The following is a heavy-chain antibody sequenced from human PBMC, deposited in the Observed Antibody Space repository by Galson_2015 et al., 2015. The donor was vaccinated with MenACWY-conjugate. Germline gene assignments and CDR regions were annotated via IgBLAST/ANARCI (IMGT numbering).Heavy chain of an antibody. V-gene: IGHV3-53*01. J-gene: IGHJ4*02. Sequence: FLRLSCAASGFTVGSNYMSWVRQAPGKGLEWVSIIYSDDTTYYADSVKGRLIISRDNSKNTLYLQMNSLRAEDSAVYYCARLPGYCSDGNCIWGQGTLLTVSS. CDR2: IYSDDTT. CDR3: ARLPGYCSDGNCI. D-gene: IGHD2-15*01. CDR1: GFTVGSNY.